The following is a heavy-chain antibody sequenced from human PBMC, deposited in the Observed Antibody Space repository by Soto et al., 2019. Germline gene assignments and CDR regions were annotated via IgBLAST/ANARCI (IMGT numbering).Heavy chain of an antibody. Sequence: EVQLLESGGGLVQPGGSLRLSCAASGFTFNNYAMTWVRQAPGKGLEWVSAISGGGDTTSYADSVKGRFTVSRDGSKNTLYLQMSSPRAEDPALYYCAKVRVGSGSLTPRVDFWGQGTLVTVSS. CDR3: AKVRVGSGSLTPRVDF. J-gene: IGHJ4*02. D-gene: IGHD3-10*01. V-gene: IGHV3-23*01. CDR1: GFTFNNYA. CDR2: ISGGGDTT.